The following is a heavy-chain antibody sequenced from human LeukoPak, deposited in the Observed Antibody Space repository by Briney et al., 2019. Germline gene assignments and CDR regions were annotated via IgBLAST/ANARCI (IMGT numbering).Heavy chain of an antibody. D-gene: IGHD3-10*01. V-gene: IGHV3-30*02. Sequence: PGGSLRLSCAASGFTFSSYGMHWVRQAPGKGLEWVAFIRYDGSNKCYADSVKGRFTISRDNSKNTLYLQMNSLRAEDTAVYYCAKDGGSGSRDFDYWGQGTLVTVSS. CDR2: IRYDGSNK. J-gene: IGHJ4*02. CDR1: GFTFSSYG. CDR3: AKDGGSGSRDFDY.